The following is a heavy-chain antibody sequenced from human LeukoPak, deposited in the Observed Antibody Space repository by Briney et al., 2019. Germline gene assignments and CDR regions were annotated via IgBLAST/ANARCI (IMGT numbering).Heavy chain of an antibody. Sequence: SETLSLTCTVSGGSISSGDYFWSWIRQPPGKGLERIGYIYYSGSTFYNPSLKSRVTISVDTSKNQFSLKLSSMTAADTAVYYCARVVCTSTNCYAPSHLDYWGQGTLVTVSS. J-gene: IGHJ4*02. V-gene: IGHV4-30-4*01. CDR3: ARVVCTSTNCYAPSHLDY. D-gene: IGHD2-2*01. CDR2: IYYSGST. CDR1: GGSISSGDYF.